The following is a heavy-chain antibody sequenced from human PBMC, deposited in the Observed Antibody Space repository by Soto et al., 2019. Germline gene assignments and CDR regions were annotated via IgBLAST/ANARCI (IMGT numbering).Heavy chain of an antibody. CDR2: ISGSGGST. CDR1: GFTFSSYA. J-gene: IGHJ6*03. CDR3: AKDPIWCGEFYYYYYMDV. D-gene: IGHD3-10*01. Sequence: EVQLLESGGGLVQPGGSLRLSCAASGFTFSSYAMSWVRQAPGKGLEWVSAISGSGGSTYYADSVKGRFTISRDNSKNTLYLQMNSLRAEDTAVYYCAKDPIWCGEFYYYYYMDVWGKGTTVTVSS. V-gene: IGHV3-23*01.